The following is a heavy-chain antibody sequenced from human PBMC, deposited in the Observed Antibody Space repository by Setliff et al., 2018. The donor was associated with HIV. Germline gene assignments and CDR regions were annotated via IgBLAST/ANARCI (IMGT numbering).Heavy chain of an antibody. D-gene: IGHD1-1*01. Sequence: SKTLSLTCAVYGGSFSGYYWSWIRQPPGKGLEWIGEINHSGSTNYNPSLKSRVTISVDTSKNQFSLKLSSVTAADTAVYYCARVVVSGYDDAFDIWGQGTMVTVSS. CDR2: INHSGST. CDR3: ARVVVSGYDDAFDI. J-gene: IGHJ3*02. CDR1: GGSFSGYY. V-gene: IGHV4-34*01.